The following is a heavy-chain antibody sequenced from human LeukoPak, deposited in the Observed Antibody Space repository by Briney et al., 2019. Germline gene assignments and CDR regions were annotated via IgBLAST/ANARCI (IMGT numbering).Heavy chain of an antibody. V-gene: IGHV3-30-3*01. Sequence: GRSLRLSCAASGFTFSSYAMHWVRQAPGKGLEWVAVISYDGSNKYYADSVKGRFTISRDNSKNTLYLQMNSLRAEDTAVYYCARPYSSGWYEGAFDIWGQGTMVTVSS. CDR1: GFTFSSYA. CDR3: ARPYSSGWYEGAFDI. CDR2: ISYDGSNK. J-gene: IGHJ3*02. D-gene: IGHD6-19*01.